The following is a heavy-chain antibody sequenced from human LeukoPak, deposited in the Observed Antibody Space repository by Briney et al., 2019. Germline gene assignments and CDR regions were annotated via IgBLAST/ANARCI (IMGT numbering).Heavy chain of an antibody. V-gene: IGHV3-7*01. CDR2: IKQDGSEK. D-gene: IGHD6-19*01. J-gene: IGHJ6*03. Sequence: PGGSLRLSCAASGFTFSSYWMSWVRQAPGKGLEWVANIKQDGSEKYYVDSVKGRFTISRDNAKNSLYLQMNSLRAEDTAVYYCARDEVYSSGWPQYYYYYMDVWGKGTTVTISS. CDR1: GFTFSSYW. CDR3: ARDEVYSSGWPQYYYYYMDV.